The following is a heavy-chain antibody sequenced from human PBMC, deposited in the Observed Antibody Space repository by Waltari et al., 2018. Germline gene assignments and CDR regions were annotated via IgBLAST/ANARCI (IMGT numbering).Heavy chain of an antibody. D-gene: IGHD6-13*01. CDR2: IDRGGSST. Sequence: EVQLVESGGGLVQPGGSLRLSCSASGFTFSSYWMHWVRQAPGKGPVWVSRIDRGGSSTRYADPVKGRFTISRDNTKNTLYLQMNSLRAEDTAVYYCARDGIAAAWGDFDYWGQGTLVTVSS. J-gene: IGHJ4*02. V-gene: IGHV3-74*01. CDR3: ARDGIAAAWGDFDY. CDR1: GFTFSSYW.